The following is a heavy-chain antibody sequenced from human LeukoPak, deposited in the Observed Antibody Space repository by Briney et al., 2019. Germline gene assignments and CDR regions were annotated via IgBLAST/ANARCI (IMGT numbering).Heavy chain of an antibody. CDR1: GYTFTGYY. Sequence: ASVKVSCKASGYTFTGYYMHWVRQAPGQGLEWMGWINPNSGGTNYAQKFQGRVTMTRDTSISTAYMELSRLRSDDTAVYYCARGTAAGTAPRDYWGQGTLSPSPQ. CDR2: INPNSGGT. D-gene: IGHD6-13*01. CDR3: ARGTAAGTAPRDY. V-gene: IGHV1-2*02. J-gene: IGHJ4*02.